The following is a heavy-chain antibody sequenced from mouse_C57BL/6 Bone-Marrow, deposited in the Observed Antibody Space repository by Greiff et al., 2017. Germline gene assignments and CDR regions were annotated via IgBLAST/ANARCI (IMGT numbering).Heavy chain of an antibody. V-gene: IGHV1-55*01. CDR2: IYPGSGST. Sequence: QVQLQQPGAELVKPGASVTMSCKASGSTFTSYWITWVKQRPGQGLEWIGDIYPGSGSTNYNEKFKSKATLTVATSSSTAYMQLSSLTSEDSAVYYCARPYYSNYWYFDGWGTGTTVTVSS. D-gene: IGHD2-5*01. J-gene: IGHJ1*03. CDR1: GSTFTSYW. CDR3: ARPYYSNYWYFDG.